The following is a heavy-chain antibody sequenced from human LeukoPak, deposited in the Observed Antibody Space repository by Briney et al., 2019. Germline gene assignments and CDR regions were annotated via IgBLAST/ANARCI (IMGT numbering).Heavy chain of an antibody. J-gene: IGHJ4*02. CDR3: ARRGIAAAGTLLDY. CDR2: IYPGDSDT. CDR1: GYTFPSYW. Sequence: GDSLKISCKGSGYTFPSYWIGWVRQTPGKGLEWMGIIYPGDSDTRYSPTFQGQVTISADKSISTAYLQWSSLKASDTAMYYCARRGIAAAGTLLDYWGQGTLVTVSS. D-gene: IGHD6-13*01. V-gene: IGHV5-51*01.